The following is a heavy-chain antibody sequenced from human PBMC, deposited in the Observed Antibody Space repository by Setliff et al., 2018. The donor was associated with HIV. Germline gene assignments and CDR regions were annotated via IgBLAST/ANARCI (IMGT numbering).Heavy chain of an antibody. V-gene: IGHV4-59*11. J-gene: IGHJ5*02. CDR2: IYYTGIP. CDR3: ARVSRLHPFDP. D-gene: IGHD2-15*01. CDR1: GDSINSHY. Sequence: PSETLSLTCTVSGDSINSHYWSWIRQTPGKGLQWIGLIYYTGIPTYNPSLEGRITMSVDRSKNQFSLRLTSVTAADTAMYYCARVSRLHPFDPWGQGTLVTVSS.